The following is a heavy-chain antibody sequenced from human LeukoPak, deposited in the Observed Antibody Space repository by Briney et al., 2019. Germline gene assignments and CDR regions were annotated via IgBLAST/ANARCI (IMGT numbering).Heavy chain of an antibody. D-gene: IGHD6-13*01. CDR1: GYTFTAYY. J-gene: IGHJ4*02. V-gene: IGHV1-2*02. CDR2: INPNSGDT. CDR3: ARIKWSAAND. Sequence: GASVKVSCKASGYTFTAYYMHWVRQAPGQGLEWMGWINPNSGDTNYAQNLQGRVTMTRDTSINTAYMELSSLRSDDTAVYYCARIKWSAANDWGQGTLVTVSS.